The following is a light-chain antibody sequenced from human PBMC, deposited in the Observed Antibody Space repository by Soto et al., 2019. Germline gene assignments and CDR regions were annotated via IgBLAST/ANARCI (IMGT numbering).Light chain of an antibody. CDR3: QQYNNWPFT. Sequence: EIVMTQSPATLSVSPGERATLSCRASQSVSSNLAWYQQKPGQAPRLLIYGASTRATGLPARFSGSGSGTEFTLTISSLQSEDFAVYYCQQYNNWPFTFGPGTTVDIK. CDR1: QSVSSN. J-gene: IGKJ3*01. CDR2: GAS. V-gene: IGKV3-15*01.